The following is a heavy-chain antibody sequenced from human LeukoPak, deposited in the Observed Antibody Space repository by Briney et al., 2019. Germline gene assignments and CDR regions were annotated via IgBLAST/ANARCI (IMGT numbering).Heavy chain of an antibody. J-gene: IGHJ4*02. CDR1: GGSFSGYF. CDR3: ARDPLYGSGSYYTEYYFDY. CDR2: INHSERT. Sequence: SETLSLTCGVYGGSFSGYFWSWIRQPPGKGLEWIGEINHSERTNYNPSLKSRVTMSVDTSKNQFSLKLSSVTAADTAVYYCARDPLYGSGSYYTEYYFDYWGQGTLVTVSS. V-gene: IGHV4-34*01. D-gene: IGHD3-10*01.